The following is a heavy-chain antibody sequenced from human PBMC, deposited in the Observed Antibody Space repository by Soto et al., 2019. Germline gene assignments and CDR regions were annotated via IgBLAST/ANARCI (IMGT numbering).Heavy chain of an antibody. D-gene: IGHD6-13*01. J-gene: IGHJ4*02. CDR2: ISGSGAGT. CDR3: ANSIAAAGIAMDY. CDR1: GFTFSSYA. V-gene: IGHV3-23*01. Sequence: EVQLLESGGGLVQPGGSLRLSCAASGFTFSSYALSWFRLAPGKGLEWVSAISGSGAGTYYVDSVKGRFTISRDNSKNTLYLQMNSLRAEDTAVYYCANSIAAAGIAMDYWGQGTLVTVSS.